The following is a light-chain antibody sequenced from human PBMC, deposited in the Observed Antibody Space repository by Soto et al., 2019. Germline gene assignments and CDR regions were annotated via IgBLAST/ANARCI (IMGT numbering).Light chain of an antibody. Sequence: QSALTQPRSVSGSPGQSVTISCTGTSSDVGGYDYVSWYRQHPGKAPKLMIYDVTKRPSGVPDRFSGSKSGNTASLTISGLQAEDEADYYCCSYAGSYTYVFGTGTKVTVL. CDR3: CSYAGSYTYV. CDR1: SSDVGGYDY. V-gene: IGLV2-11*01. CDR2: DVT. J-gene: IGLJ1*01.